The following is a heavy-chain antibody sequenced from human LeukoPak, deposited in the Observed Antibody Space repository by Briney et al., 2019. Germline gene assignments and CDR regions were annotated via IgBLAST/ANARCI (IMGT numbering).Heavy chain of an antibody. Sequence: SETLSLTCAVYGGSFSGYYWSWIRQPPGKGLEWIGEINHSGSTNYNPSLKSRVTISVDTSKNQFSLKLSSVTAADTAVYYCARGPVLRFLVWLNAAYDILTGYFDYWGQGTLVTVSS. D-gene: IGHD3-3*01. CDR2: INHSGST. V-gene: IGHV4-34*01. CDR1: GGSFSGYY. J-gene: IGHJ4*02. CDR3: ARGPVLRFLVWLNAAYDILTGYFDY.